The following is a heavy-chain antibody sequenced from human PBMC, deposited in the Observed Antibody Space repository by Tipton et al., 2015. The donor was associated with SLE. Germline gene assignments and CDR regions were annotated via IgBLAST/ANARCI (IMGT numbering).Heavy chain of an antibody. D-gene: IGHD2-15*01. J-gene: IGHJ3*02. V-gene: IGHV4-39*01. Sequence: TLSLTCTVSGGSISSSSYYWGWIRQPPGKGREWIGSIYYSGGTYYNPSLKSRVTISVDTSKNQFSLKLSSVTAADTAVYYCARHSGRYCSGGSCYSDAFDIWGQGTLVTVSS. CDR2: IYYSGGT. CDR3: ARHSGRYCSGGSCYSDAFDI. CDR1: GGSISSSSYY.